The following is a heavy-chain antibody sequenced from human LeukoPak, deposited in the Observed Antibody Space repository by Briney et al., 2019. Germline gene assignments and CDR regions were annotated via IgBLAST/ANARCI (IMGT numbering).Heavy chain of an antibody. J-gene: IGHJ4*02. V-gene: IGHV3-23*01. Sequence: GGTLRLSCAASGFTFSSYGMSWVRQAPGKGLEWVSAISGSGGSTYYADSVKGRFTISRDNSKNTLYLQMNSLRAEDTAVYFCARDRWGYSYGGDWGQGTQVTVSS. D-gene: IGHD5-18*01. CDR2: ISGSGGST. CDR1: GFTFSSYG. CDR3: ARDRWGYSYGGD.